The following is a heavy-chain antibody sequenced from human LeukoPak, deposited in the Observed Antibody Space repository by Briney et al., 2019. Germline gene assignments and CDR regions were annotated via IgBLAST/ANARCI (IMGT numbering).Heavy chain of an antibody. CDR2: INHSGST. D-gene: IGHD4-23*01. CDR1: GGSFSGYY. J-gene: IGHJ5*02. V-gene: IGHV4-34*01. Sequence: SETLSLTCAVYGGSFSGYYWSWIRQPPGKGLEWIGEINHSGSTNYNPSLKSRVTISVDTSKNQFSLKLSPVTAADTAVYYCARGRTTVVQNWFDPWGQGTLVTVSS. CDR3: ARGRTTVVQNWFDP.